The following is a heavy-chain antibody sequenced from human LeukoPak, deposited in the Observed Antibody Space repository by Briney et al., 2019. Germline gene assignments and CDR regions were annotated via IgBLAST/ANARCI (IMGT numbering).Heavy chain of an antibody. CDR3: TRNSGWYGLS. V-gene: IGHV3-21*04. D-gene: IGHD6-19*01. CDR1: GFTFSNYN. J-gene: IGHJ1*01. Sequence: GGSLRLSCADSGFTFSNYNMNWVRQAPGKAMEWVSSITSSGTYTFYADSVKGRFTISRDNSNNTLFLHLNSLRGEDTAVYYCTRNSGWYGLSWGQGTLVTVSS. CDR2: ITSSGTYT.